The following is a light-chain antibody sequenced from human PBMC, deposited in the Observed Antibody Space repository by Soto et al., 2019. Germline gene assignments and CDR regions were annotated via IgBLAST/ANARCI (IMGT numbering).Light chain of an antibody. J-gene: IGLJ1*01. CDR3: QVWDTSSDQGV. Sequence: SYELTQPPSVSVAPGQTATVTRRGNNVGSKSVHWYQQKPGQAPVLVVYDDSDRPSGIPERFSGSNSGNTATLTISRVEAVDEADYYCQVWDTSSDQGVFGTGTKVTVL. V-gene: IGLV3-21*02. CDR1: NVGSKS. CDR2: DDS.